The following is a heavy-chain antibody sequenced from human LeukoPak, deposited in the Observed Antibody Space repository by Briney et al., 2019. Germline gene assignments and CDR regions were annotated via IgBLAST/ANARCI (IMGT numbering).Heavy chain of an antibody. Sequence: QPGESLRLSCAASGFTFSNYWMHWVRQAPGKGLEWVSRINSDETSTNYADSVKGRFTISRDNAKNTLYLQMNSLRAEDTAVYYCASRRFTPFDYWGQGPLVTVSS. J-gene: IGHJ4*02. CDR2: INSDETST. CDR3: ASRRFTPFDY. V-gene: IGHV3-74*01. CDR1: GFTFSNYW.